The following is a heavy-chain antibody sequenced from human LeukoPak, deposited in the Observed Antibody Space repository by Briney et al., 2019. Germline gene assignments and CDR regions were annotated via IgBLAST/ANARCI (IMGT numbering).Heavy chain of an antibody. CDR2: ISYDGSNK. Sequence: GGSLRLSCAASGFTFSSYGMHWVRQAPGKGLEWVAVISYDGSNKYYADSVKGRFTISRDNSKNTLYLQMNSLRAEDTAVYYCAKDTSILGATSNDYWGQGTLVTVSS. V-gene: IGHV3-30*18. CDR1: GFTFSSYG. D-gene: IGHD1-26*01. J-gene: IGHJ4*02. CDR3: AKDTSILGATSNDY.